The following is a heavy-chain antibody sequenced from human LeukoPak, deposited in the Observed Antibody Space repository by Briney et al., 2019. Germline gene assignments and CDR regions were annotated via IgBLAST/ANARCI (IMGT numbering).Heavy chain of an antibody. D-gene: IGHD3-22*01. CDR3: ARPRYYDSSGYAFDI. CDR1: GYRFTSYW. J-gene: IGHJ3*02. V-gene: IGHV5-51*01. Sequence: GESLKISCKGSGYRFTSYWIGWVRQMPGKGLEWMGIIYSGDSDTRYSPSFRGQVTLSVDKSISTAYLQWGSLKASDTAMYYCARPRYYDSSGYAFDIWGRGTMVTVSS. CDR2: IYSGDSDT.